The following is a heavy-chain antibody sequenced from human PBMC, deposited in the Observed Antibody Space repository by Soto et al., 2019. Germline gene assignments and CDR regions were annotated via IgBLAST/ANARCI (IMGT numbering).Heavy chain of an antibody. J-gene: IGHJ5*02. CDR3: ATIPGIAAAGT. V-gene: IGHV1-3*01. D-gene: IGHD6-13*01. CDR1: GYTFTSYA. Sequence: ASMKVSCRATGYTFTSYAMHWVGQAPGQRLEWMGWINAGNGNTKYSQKFQGRVTITRDTSASTAYMELSSLRSEDTAVYYCATIPGIAAAGTWGQGTLVTVSS. CDR2: INAGNGNT.